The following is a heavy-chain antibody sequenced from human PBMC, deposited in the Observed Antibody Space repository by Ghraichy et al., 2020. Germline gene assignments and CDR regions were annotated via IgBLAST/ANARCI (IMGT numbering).Heavy chain of an antibody. V-gene: IGHV4-59*01. CDR1: DGSIDNYY. D-gene: IGHD4-11*01. CDR2: IYYAGSV. Sequence: SETLSLTCTVSDGSIDNYYWTWIRQPPGKGLEWIGHIYYAGSVNYHPSLRSRVTISVDTSKNQFSLKLSSVTTADTAVYYCARDMETTFDYWGQGILVTVS. J-gene: IGHJ4*02. CDR3: ARDMETTFDY.